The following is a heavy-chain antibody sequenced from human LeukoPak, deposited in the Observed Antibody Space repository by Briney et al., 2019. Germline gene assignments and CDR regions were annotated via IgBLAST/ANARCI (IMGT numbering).Heavy chain of an antibody. Sequence: PGGSLRLSCAASGFTFSSYSMNWVRQAPGKGLEWVSSISSTSNYIYYADSVKGRFTISRDNAKTSLYLQMNSLRAEDTAVYYCARDDRYSYGYSQFGHFDYWGQGILVTVSS. CDR3: ARDDRYSYGYSQFGHFDY. V-gene: IGHV3-21*01. D-gene: IGHD5-18*01. CDR2: ISSTSNYI. J-gene: IGHJ4*02. CDR1: GFTFSSYS.